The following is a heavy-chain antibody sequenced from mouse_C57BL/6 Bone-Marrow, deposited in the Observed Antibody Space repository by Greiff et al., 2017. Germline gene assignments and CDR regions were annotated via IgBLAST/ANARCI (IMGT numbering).Heavy chain of an antibody. J-gene: IGHJ4*01. V-gene: IGHV1-64*01. Sequence: QVQLQQPGAELVKPGASVKLSCKASGYTFTSYWMHWVKQRPGQGLEWIGMIHPNSGSTNYNEKFKSKATLTVDKPSSTAYMQRSSLTSEDSAVYYGARSIFYAMDYWGQGTSVTVSS. CDR3: ARSIFYAMDY. CDR1: GYTFTSYW. CDR2: IHPNSGST.